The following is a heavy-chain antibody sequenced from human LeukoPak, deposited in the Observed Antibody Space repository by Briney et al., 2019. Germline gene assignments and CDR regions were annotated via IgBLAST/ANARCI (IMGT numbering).Heavy chain of an antibody. CDR2: IKQDGSEK. CDR1: GFTFSSYW. Sequence: PGGSLRLSCAASGFTFSSYWMSWVRQAPGKGLEWVANIKQDGSEKYYVDSVKGRFTISRDNAKNSLYLQMNSLRAEDTAVYYCARRSEIVVVVAATRYGLYYFDYWGQGTLVTVSS. D-gene: IGHD2-15*01. V-gene: IGHV3-7*01. J-gene: IGHJ4*02. CDR3: ARRSEIVVVVAATRYGLYYFDY.